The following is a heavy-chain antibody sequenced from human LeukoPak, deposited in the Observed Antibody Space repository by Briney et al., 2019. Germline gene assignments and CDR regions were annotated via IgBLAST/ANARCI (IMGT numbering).Heavy chain of an antibody. Sequence: GGSLRLSCAASGFTFSTYSMNWVRQAPGKGLEWVSSISSNNRYIYYADSVKGRFTISRDNAKNSLFLQMNSLRAEDTAVYYCARVGITGTTDYYAMDVWGQGTTVTVSS. CDR2: ISSNNRYI. CDR3: ARVGITGTTDYYAMDV. J-gene: IGHJ6*02. D-gene: IGHD1-7*01. CDR1: GFTFSTYS. V-gene: IGHV3-21*04.